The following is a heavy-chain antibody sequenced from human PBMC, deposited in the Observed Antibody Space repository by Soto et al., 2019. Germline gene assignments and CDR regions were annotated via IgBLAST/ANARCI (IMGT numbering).Heavy chain of an antibody. CDR2: IYYSGST. J-gene: IGHJ4*02. Sequence: PSETLSLTCTVSGGSISSGGYYWSWIRQHPGKGLEWIGYIYYSGSTYYNPSLKSRVTISVDTSKNQFSLKLSSVTAADTAVYYCAKVVPAWGYFDYWGQGTLVTVSS. CDR3: AKVVPAWGYFDY. V-gene: IGHV4-31*03. D-gene: IGHD2-2*01. CDR1: GGSISSGGYY.